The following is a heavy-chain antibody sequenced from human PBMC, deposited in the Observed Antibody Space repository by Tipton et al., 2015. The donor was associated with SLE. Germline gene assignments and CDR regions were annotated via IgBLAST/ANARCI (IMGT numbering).Heavy chain of an antibody. CDR1: GGSFSGFY. J-gene: IGHJ6*03. V-gene: IGHV4-34*01. CDR3: ARPLYYYYYMDV. Sequence: TLSLTCAVYGGSFSGFYWNWIRQPPGKGLEWIGEIDDSGSTNYNPSLKSRVTISLDTSKNQFSLKLSSVTAADTAVYYCARPLYYYYYMDVWGKGTTVTVSS. CDR2: IDDSGST.